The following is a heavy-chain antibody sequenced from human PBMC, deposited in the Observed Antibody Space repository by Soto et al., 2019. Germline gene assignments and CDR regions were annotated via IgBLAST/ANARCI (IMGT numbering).Heavy chain of an antibody. V-gene: IGHV1-69*02. CDR3: ARGGYGWEQHTAFDI. CDR1: GGTFSSYT. CDR2: IIPILGIA. Sequence: QVQLVQSGAEVKKPGSSVKVSCKASGGTFSSYTISWVRQAPGQGLEWMGRIIPILGIANYAQKFQGRVTITADKPTSTAYMELSSLRSEDTAVYYCARGGYGWEQHTAFDIWGQGTMVTVSS. D-gene: IGHD1-26*01. J-gene: IGHJ3*02.